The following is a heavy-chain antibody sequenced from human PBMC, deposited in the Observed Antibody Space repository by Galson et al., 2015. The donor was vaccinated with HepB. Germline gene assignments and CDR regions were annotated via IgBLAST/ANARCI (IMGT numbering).Heavy chain of an antibody. CDR3: ARQLAYCVANTCQIFFDY. J-gene: IGHJ4*02. CDR2: TYYRSKWYN. D-gene: IGHD2-21*01. V-gene: IGHV6-1*01. CDR1: GDSVSSNSAA. Sequence: CAISGDSVSSNSAAWNWIRQSPSRGLEWLGRTYYRSKWYNSYAVSAKSRITINPDTTKNQFSLQLNSVTPEDTAIYYCARQLAYCVANTCQIFFDYWGQGTLVTVSS.